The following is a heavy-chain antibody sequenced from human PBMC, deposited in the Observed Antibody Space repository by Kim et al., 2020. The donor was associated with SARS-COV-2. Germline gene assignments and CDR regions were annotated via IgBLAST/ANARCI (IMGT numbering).Heavy chain of an antibody. CDR3: AKYFGDSLGDY. CDR1: GFNVKNNA. V-gene: IGHV3-23*01. Sequence: GGSLRLSCAASGFNVKNNAMAWVRQAPGKGLEWVSGLVAGGGLAFYTGSVKGRFTISTHTWENTLYLQMRSLTAEDSALYYCAKYFGDSLGDYWGQGTLVTVSS. J-gene: IGHJ4*02. CDR2: LVAGGGLA. D-gene: IGHD3-9*01.